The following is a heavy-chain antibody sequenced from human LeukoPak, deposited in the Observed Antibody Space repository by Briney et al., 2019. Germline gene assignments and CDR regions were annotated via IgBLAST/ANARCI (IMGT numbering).Heavy chain of an antibody. Sequence: SETLSLTCTVPGGSISSGGYYWSWIRQHPGKGLEWIGYIYYSGSTYYNPSLKSRVTISVDTSKNQFSLKLSSVTAADTAVYYCARVAARSIDYWGQGTLVTVSS. CDR3: ARVAARSIDY. J-gene: IGHJ4*02. CDR1: GGSISSGGYY. CDR2: IYYSGST. D-gene: IGHD6-6*01. V-gene: IGHV4-31*03.